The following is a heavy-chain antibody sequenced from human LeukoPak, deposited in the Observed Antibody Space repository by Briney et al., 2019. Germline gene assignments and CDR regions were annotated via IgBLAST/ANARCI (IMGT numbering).Heavy chain of an antibody. Sequence: ASVKVSCKASGYTLTGYYMHWVRQAPGQGLEWMGWMNPNSGGTKYAQKFQGRVTMTRDTSISTAYMELSRLRSDGTAMYYCARDKLGLGELSLYDQWGQGTLVTVFS. CDR2: MNPNSGGT. J-gene: IGHJ5*02. CDR1: GYTLTGYY. V-gene: IGHV1-2*02. CDR3: ARDKLGLGELSLYDQ. D-gene: IGHD3-16*02.